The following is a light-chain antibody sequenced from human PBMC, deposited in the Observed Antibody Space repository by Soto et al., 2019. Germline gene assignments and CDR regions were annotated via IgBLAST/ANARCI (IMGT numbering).Light chain of an antibody. CDR2: DVS. Sequence: QSALTQPASVSGSPGQSITISCTGTSSDVGGYNYVSWYQHHPGKAPKLVIYDVSNRPSGFSSRFSGSKSGNAASLTISGLQAEDEADYYYTSYTSGTTHVVFGGGTKLTVL. V-gene: IGLV2-14*03. CDR1: SSDVGGYNY. CDR3: TSYTSGTTHVV. J-gene: IGLJ2*01.